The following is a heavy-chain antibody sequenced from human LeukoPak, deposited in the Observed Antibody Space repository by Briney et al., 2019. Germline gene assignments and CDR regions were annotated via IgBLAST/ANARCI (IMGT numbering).Heavy chain of an antibody. V-gene: IGHV3-23*01. CDR2: ISGSGGST. CDR1: GFTFSSYA. CDR3: AKDQGYFDWLLGAFDY. J-gene: IGHJ4*02. D-gene: IGHD3-9*01. Sequence: GGSLRLSCAASGFTFSSYAMSWVRQAPGKGLEWVSAISGSGGSTYYADSVKGRFTIFRDNSKNTLYLQMNSLRAEDTAVYYCAKDQGYFDWLLGAFDYWGQGTLVTVSS.